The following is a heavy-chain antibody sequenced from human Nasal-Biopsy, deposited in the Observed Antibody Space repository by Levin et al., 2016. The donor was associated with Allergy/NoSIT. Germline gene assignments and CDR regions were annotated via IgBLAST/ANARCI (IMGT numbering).Heavy chain of an antibody. CDR1: GYNFAIYW. CDR3: VRHANWGGDGNNWDGGY. J-gene: IGHJ4*02. D-gene: IGHD1-1*01. V-gene: IGHV5-51*01. CDR2: MFPGDSGA. Sequence: GESLKISCQASGYNFAIYWIGWVRQMPGKGLEWMGIMFPGDSGATYSPSFQGQVTISVDRPTNTVYLQWSSLKASDSALYYCVRHANWGGDGNNWDGGYWGQGTLVTVSS.